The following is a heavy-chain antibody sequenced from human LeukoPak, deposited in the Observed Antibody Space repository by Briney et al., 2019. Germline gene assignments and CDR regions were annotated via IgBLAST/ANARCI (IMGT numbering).Heavy chain of an antibody. CDR3: AKDRPYSSSPRPFDY. CDR1: GFTFSGYA. V-gene: IGHV3-23*01. J-gene: IGHJ4*02. Sequence: GGSLRLSCAASGFTFSGYAMSWVRQAPGKGLEWVSAISGSGGSTYYADSVKGRFTISRDNSKNTLYLQMNSLRAEDTAVYYCAKDRPYSSSPRPFDYWGQGTLVTVSS. D-gene: IGHD6-6*01. CDR2: ISGSGGST.